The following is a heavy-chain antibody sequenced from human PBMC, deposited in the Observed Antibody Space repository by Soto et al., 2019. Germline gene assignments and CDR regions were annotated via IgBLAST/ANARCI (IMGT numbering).Heavy chain of an antibody. V-gene: IGHV3-23*01. Sequence: GGSLRLSCAASGFTFSSYAMSWVRQAPGKGLEWVSAISGSGGSTYYADSVKGRFTISSDNSKNTLYLQMNSLRAEDTAVYYCAKDYKWELQLGFDYWGQGTLVTVSS. CDR1: GFTFSSYA. D-gene: IGHD1-26*01. CDR3: AKDYKWELQLGFDY. CDR2: ISGSGGST. J-gene: IGHJ4*02.